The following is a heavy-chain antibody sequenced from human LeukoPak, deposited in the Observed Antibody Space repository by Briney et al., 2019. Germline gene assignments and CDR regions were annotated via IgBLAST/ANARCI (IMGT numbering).Heavy chain of an antibody. CDR2: LSGSGGGT. CDR3: AKRGVVIRVFLVGFHKEAYYFDS. V-gene: IGHV3-23*01. J-gene: IGHJ4*02. CDR1: GITLSNYG. D-gene: IGHD3-10*01. Sequence: GGCLRLSCAVSGITLSNYGMSWVRQAPGKGLEWDAGLSGSGGGTNYADSVQGRFTISRDNPKNTLYLQMNSLRAEDTAVYFCAKRGVVIRVFLVGFHKEAYYFDSWGQGALVTVSS.